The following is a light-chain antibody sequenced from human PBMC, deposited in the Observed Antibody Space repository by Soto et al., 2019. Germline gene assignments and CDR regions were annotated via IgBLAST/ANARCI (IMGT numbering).Light chain of an antibody. J-gene: IGKJ2*01. CDR1: QSVSSN. CDR2: GAS. V-gene: IGKV3-15*01. Sequence: EIVMTQSPATLSVSPGERATLSCRASQSVSSNLAWYQQKPGQAPRLLIYGASTRATGNPARFSGSGSGTEFTHPISSLQSEDFAVYYCQQYNNWPPYTFGQGTKLEIK. CDR3: QQYNNWPPYT.